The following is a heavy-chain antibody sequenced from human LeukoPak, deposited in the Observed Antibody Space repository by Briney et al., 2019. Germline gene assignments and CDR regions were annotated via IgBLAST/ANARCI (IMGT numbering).Heavy chain of an antibody. CDR2: IYRDGGT. CDR3: ARDIR. V-gene: IGHV3-53*01. Sequence: PGGSLRLSCAASGFTASSNYMSWVRQAPGKGLEWVSIIYRDGGTDYADSVKGRFTISRDNSNNTLYLQMNSLRAEDTAVYYCARDIRWGQGTLVTVSS. CDR1: GFTASSNY. J-gene: IGHJ4*02. D-gene: IGHD2-21*01.